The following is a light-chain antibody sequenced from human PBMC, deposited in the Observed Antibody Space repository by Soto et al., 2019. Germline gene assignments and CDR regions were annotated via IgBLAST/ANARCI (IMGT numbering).Light chain of an antibody. V-gene: IGLV2-23*01. J-gene: IGLJ3*02. CDR3: CSYAGSSTWV. Sequence: QSALTQPASVSGSPGQSITISCTGTNSVFGSYDLVSWYQQHPGKAPKLMIYEGSKRPSGVSNRFSGSKSGNTASLTISGLQAEDEADYHCCSYAGSSTWVFGGGTKLTAL. CDR1: NSVFGSYDL. CDR2: EGS.